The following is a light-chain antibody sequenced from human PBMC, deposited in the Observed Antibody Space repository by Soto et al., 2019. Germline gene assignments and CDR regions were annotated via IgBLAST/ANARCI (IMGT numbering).Light chain of an antibody. Sequence: DIQMTQSPSTLSASVGDRVTITCRASQSISSSVAWYQQKPGKAPKLLIYDASNLESGVPSIFSGSGSGTEFTLTISSLPPDDFATYYCQQYSTYSTFGQGTKVDIK. J-gene: IGKJ1*01. CDR1: QSISSS. V-gene: IGKV1-5*01. CDR3: QQYSTYST. CDR2: DAS.